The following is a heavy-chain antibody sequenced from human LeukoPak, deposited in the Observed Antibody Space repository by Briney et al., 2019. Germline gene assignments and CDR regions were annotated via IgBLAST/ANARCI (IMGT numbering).Heavy chain of an antibody. D-gene: IGHD1-14*01. Sequence: GGTLTLPCAASGFTFNSYAMIWVRQAPGRGREWVSTISSRGNNTYYTDSVTGRFSISRDNSKNTLFLQMNSLRGDDTAVYYCAKDVRTKRPPPEGFDYWGQGTLVTVSS. CDR1: GFTFNSYA. CDR3: AKDVRTKRPPPEGFDY. J-gene: IGHJ4*02. CDR2: ISSRGNNT. V-gene: IGHV3-23*01.